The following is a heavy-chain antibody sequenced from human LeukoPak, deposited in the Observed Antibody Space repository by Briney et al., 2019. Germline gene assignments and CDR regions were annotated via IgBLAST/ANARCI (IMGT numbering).Heavy chain of an antibody. J-gene: IGHJ4*02. CDR2: ISSSSSYI. CDR1: GFTFSSYS. D-gene: IGHD3-22*01. V-gene: IGHV3-21*04. CDR3: AKDWAGSDRRYYFDY. Sequence: PGGSLRLSCAASGFTFSSYSMNWVRQAPGKGLEWVSSISSSSSYIYYADSVKGRFTISRDNSQNTLYLQMNSLGAEDSAVYYCAKDWAGSDRRYYFDYWGQGTLVTVSS.